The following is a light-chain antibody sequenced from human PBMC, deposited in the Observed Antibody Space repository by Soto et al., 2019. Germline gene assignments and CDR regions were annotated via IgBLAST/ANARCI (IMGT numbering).Light chain of an antibody. Sequence: SVLTQPPSASGTPGQRVTISCSGSSSNIGSNYVYWYQQLPGTAPKLLIFSNNQRPSGVPDRFSGSKSGTSASLAISGLQSEDEADYYCAAWDDSLNGRVFGGGTKLTVL. CDR1: SSNIGSNY. CDR3: AAWDDSLNGRV. CDR2: SNN. J-gene: IGLJ3*02. V-gene: IGLV1-44*01.